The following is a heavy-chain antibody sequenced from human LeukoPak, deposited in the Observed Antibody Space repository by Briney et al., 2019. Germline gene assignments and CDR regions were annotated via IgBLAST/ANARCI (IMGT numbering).Heavy chain of an antibody. D-gene: IGHD3-16*01. CDR1: GFTFSTYS. CDR2: IDGSTRTI. CDR3: ARRVPSQVITDYFDY. Sequence: GGSLRLSCAASGFTFSTYSMNWVRQAPGKGLEWISFIDGSTRTIFYADSVKGRFSISRDNAENSLFLQMNSLRAEDTAVYYCARRVPSQVITDYFDYWGQGTLVTVSS. V-gene: IGHV3-48*04. J-gene: IGHJ4*02.